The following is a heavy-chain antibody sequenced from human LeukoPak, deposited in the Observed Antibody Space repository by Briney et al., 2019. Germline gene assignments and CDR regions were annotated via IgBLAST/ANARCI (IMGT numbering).Heavy chain of an antibody. D-gene: IGHD5/OR15-5a*01. CDR3: TTGRGYSVYDNDH. CDR1: GLSFSHAW. CDR2: IKGKTDGGTT. Sequence: PGGSLRLSCVDSGLSFSHAWMNLVRQAPGRGLEWVGRIKGKTDGGTTDYAAPVKGRFTISRDDSKNTLYLQMNSLKTEDTGVYYCTTGRGYSVYDNDHWGQGTLVTVSS. V-gene: IGHV3-15*01. J-gene: IGHJ4*02.